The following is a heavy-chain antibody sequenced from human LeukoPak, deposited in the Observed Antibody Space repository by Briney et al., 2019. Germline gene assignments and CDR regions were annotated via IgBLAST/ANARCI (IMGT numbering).Heavy chain of an antibody. CDR1: GFTFSDYY. J-gene: IGHJ6*03. V-gene: IGHV3-11*04. CDR2: ISSSGSTI. Sequence: PGGSLRLSCAASGFTFSDYYMSWIRQAPGKGLVWDAYISSSGSTIYYADSVKGRFTISRDNAKNSLYLQMNSLRAEDTAVYYCARNAGYGSGSYWYNAGYYYYYYMDVWGKGTTVTISS. D-gene: IGHD3-10*01. CDR3: ARNAGYGSGSYWYNAGYYYYYYMDV.